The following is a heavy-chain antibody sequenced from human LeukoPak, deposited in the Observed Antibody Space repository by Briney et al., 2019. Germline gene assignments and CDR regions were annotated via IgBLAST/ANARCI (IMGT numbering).Heavy chain of an antibody. CDR3: ARYRGPGYFDL. CDR2: IYYSGST. J-gene: IGHJ2*01. D-gene: IGHD3-16*02. CDR1: GGSFSSYY. Sequence: PSETLSLTCAVYGGSFSSYYWGWIRQPPGKGLEWIGSIYYSGSTYYNPSLKSRVTISVDTSKNQFSLQLSSVTAADTAVYYCARYRGPGYFDLWGRGTLVTVSS. V-gene: IGHV4-39*01.